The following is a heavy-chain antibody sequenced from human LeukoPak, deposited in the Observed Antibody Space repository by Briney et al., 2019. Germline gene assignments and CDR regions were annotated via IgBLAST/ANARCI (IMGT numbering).Heavy chain of an antibody. Sequence: PSETLSLTCAVYGGSFSGYYWSWIRQPPGKGLEWIGEINHSGSTNYNPSLKSRVTISVDTSKNQFSLKLSSVTAADTAVYYCARDQVEVAGYCSGGSCSQGSAFDIWGQGTMVTVSS. D-gene: IGHD2-15*01. CDR3: ARDQVEVAGYCSGGSCSQGSAFDI. V-gene: IGHV4-34*01. CDR2: INHSGST. CDR1: GGSFSGYY. J-gene: IGHJ3*02.